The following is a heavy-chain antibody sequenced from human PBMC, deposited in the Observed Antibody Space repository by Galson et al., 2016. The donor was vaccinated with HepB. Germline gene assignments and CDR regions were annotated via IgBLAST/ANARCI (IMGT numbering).Heavy chain of an antibody. J-gene: IGHJ5*02. CDR2: LYYTGSS. Sequence: SETLSLTCSVSGDSISGYYWNWIRQPPGKGLQWLGYLYYTGSSHFHPSFRSRVTISVDTSKNQFSMRMTSVTAADTAVYYRARGDFSGTYYEYIWFDPWGPGTLVTVSS. D-gene: IGHD3-3*01. V-gene: IGHV4-59*01. CDR3: ARGDFSGTYYEYIWFDP. CDR1: GDSISGYY.